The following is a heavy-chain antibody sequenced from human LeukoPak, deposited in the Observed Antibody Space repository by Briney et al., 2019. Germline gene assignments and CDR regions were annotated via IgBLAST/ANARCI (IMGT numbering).Heavy chain of an antibody. V-gene: IGHV1-3*01. CDR1: GYTCTSYA. D-gene: IGHD3-9*01. J-gene: IGHJ4*02. Sequence: ASVKVSCKASGYTCTSYAMHWVRQAPGQRLEWMGWINAGNGNTKYSQKFQGRVTITRGTSASTAYMELSSLRSEDTAVYYCASSGITALRYFDWLSPYYFDYWGQGTLVTVSS. CDR3: ASSGITALRYFDWLSPYYFDY. CDR2: INAGNGNT.